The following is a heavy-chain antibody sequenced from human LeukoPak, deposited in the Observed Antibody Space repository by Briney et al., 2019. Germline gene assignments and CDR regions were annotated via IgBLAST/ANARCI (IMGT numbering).Heavy chain of an antibody. CDR2: IYSGGST. J-gene: IGHJ4*02. D-gene: IGHD3-9*01. V-gene: IGHV3-66*01. Sequence: GGSLRLSCAASGFTVSSNYMSWVRQAPGKGLERVSVIYSGGSTYYADSVKGRFTISRDNSKNTLYLQMNSLRAEDTAVYYCARDGLRYFDWFDYWGQGTLVTVSS. CDR3: ARDGLRYFDWFDY. CDR1: GFTVSSNY.